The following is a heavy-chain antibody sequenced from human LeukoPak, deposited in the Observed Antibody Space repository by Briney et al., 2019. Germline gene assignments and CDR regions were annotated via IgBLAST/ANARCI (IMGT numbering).Heavy chain of an antibody. V-gene: IGHV3-23*01. CDR2: ISGSGGST. CDR3: AKATGYSSGLYDY. Sequence: GGSLRLSCAASGFTFSSYAMSWDRPAPGKGLEWVSAISGSGGSTYYADSVKGRFTISRDNSKNTLYLQMNSLRAEDTAVYYCAKATGYSSGLYDYWGQGTLVTVSS. CDR1: GFTFSSYA. J-gene: IGHJ4*02. D-gene: IGHD6-19*01.